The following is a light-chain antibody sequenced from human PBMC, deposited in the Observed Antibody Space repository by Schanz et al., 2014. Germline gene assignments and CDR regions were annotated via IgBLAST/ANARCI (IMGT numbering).Light chain of an antibody. J-gene: IGKJ4*01. CDR2: GAS. V-gene: IGKV3-11*01. Sequence: EIVLTQSPATLSLSPGERVTLYCRTSQTVGGYLSWYQQKPGQAPRLLIYGASTRATGIPAKFSGSGSETEFTLTISSLEPEDFAVYYCQQRSNWPLTFGGGTKVEIK. CDR3: QQRSNWPLT. CDR1: QTVGGY.